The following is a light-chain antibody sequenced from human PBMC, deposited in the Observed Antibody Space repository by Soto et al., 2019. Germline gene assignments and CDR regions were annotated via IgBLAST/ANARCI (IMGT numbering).Light chain of an antibody. CDR1: QSVHTF. V-gene: IGKV3-11*01. CDR2: GAS. Sequence: EIVLTQSPDTLSLSPGEGASLSCRASQSVHTFLAWYQQKPGQAPRLLIYGASTRATGVPARFSGSGSGTDFTLTISSLEPEDFAVYYCQQRSNWPPVTFGGGTKVEFK. J-gene: IGKJ4*01. CDR3: QQRSNWPPVT.